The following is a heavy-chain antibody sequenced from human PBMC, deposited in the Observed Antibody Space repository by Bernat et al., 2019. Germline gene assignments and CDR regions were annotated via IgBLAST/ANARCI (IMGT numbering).Heavy chain of an antibody. CDR3: AKDRFPPVVAATYYYYGMDV. V-gene: IGHV3-30*18. CDR1: GFTFSSYG. J-gene: IGHJ6*02. CDR2: ISYDGSNK. D-gene: IGHD2-15*01. Sequence: QVQLVESGGGVVQPGRSLRLSCAASGFTFSSYGMHWVRQAPGKGLEWVAVISYDGSNKYYADSVKGRFTISRDNSKNTLYLQMNSLRAEDTAVYYCAKDRFPPVVAATYYYYGMDVWGQGTTVTVSS.